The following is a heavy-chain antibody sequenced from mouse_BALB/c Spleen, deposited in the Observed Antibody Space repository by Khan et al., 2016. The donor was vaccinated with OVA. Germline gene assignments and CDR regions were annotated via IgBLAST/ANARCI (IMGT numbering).Heavy chain of an antibody. Sequence: VQLKESGPELVKPGASVKMSCKASGYTFTSYVMHWVKQKPGLGLEWIGYVYPFNDDTKYNEKFKGKATLTSDKSSNTAYMELSSLTSEDSAVYYCAPVGSYAGSFAYWGQGTLVTVSA. V-gene: IGHV1S136*01. CDR3: APVGSYAGSFAY. CDR2: VYPFNDDT. D-gene: IGHD2-12*01. CDR1: GYTFTSYV. J-gene: IGHJ3*01.